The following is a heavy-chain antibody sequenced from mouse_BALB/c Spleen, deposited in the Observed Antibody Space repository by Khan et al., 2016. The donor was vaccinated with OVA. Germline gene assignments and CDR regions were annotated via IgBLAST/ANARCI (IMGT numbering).Heavy chain of an antibody. CDR2: MWSDGST. CDR1: GFSLTNYG. CDR3: ARQPYYHYNVMDY. D-gene: IGHD2-10*01. J-gene: IGHJ4*01. Sequence: QVQLKESGPGLVAPSQSLSITCTLSGFSLTNYGVHWVRQPPGKGLEWLVLMWSDGSTTYNSALKSRLTISKDNSKSQVFLKRNSLQTDDTAMYFCARQPYYHYNVMDYWGQGTSVTVSS. V-gene: IGHV2-6-1*01.